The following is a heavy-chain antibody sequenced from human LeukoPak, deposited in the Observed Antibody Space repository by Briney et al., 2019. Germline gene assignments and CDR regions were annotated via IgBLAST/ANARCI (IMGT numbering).Heavy chain of an antibody. V-gene: IGHV3-11*04. Sequence: LSLTCTVSGGSISSGGYYWSWIRQHPGKGLEWVSYISSSGSTIYYADSVKGRFTISRDNAKNSLYLQMNSLRAEDTAVYYCARDFFGGRGSYYGYWGQGTLVTVPS. CDR3: ARDFFGGRGSYYGY. CDR1: GGSISSGGYY. D-gene: IGHD1-26*01. J-gene: IGHJ4*02. CDR2: ISSSGSTI.